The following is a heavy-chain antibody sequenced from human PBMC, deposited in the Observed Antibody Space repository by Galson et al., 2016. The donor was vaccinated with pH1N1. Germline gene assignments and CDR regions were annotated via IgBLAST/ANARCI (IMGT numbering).Heavy chain of an antibody. CDR2: ISGSGEST. CDR3: LKYDSSGFYYGRLID. Sequence: SLRLSCAASGFTFSNFAMSWVRQAPGKGLEWVSAISGSGESTYYADSAKGRFTISRDNPKNTLYLQLNSLRAGDTAVYYCLKYDSSGFYYGRLIDWGQGTLVTVSS. J-gene: IGHJ4*02. D-gene: IGHD3-22*01. V-gene: IGHV3-23*01. CDR1: GFTFSNFA.